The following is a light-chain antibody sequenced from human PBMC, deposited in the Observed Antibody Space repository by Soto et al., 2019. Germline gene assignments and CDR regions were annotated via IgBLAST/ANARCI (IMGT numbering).Light chain of an antibody. Sequence: QSVLTQPASVSGSPGQSITISCTGTSSDVGGYNIVSWYQHHPGKAPKLLIYDVNVRPSGVSNRFSGSTFGDTASLTISGLQAEDEADYHCSSYTDGNTLVFGTGTKLTVL. V-gene: IGLV2-14*03. CDR3: SSYTDGNTLV. J-gene: IGLJ1*01. CDR1: SSDVGGYNI. CDR2: DVN.